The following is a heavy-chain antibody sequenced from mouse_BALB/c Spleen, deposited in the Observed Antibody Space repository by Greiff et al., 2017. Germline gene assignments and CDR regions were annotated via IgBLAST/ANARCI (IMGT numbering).Heavy chain of an antibody. CDR1: GFNIKDYY. CDR3: NAADY. V-gene: IGHV14-4*02. J-gene: IGHJ2*01. Sequence: VQLQQSGAELVRSGASVKLSCTASGFNIKDYYMHWVKQRPEQGLEWIGWIDPENGDTEYAPKFQGKATMTADTSSNTAYLELSSLASEDAAVYDCNAADYWGQGTALTVSA. CDR2: IDPENGDT.